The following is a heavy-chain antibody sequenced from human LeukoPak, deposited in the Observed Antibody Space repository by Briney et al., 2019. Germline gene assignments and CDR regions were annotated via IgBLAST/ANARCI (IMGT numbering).Heavy chain of an antibody. J-gene: IGHJ4*02. CDR1: GGSISSYY. D-gene: IGHD1-7*01. CDR3: ARGELLGAFDY. V-gene: IGHV4-59*12. Sequence: SETLSLTCTVSGGSISSYYWSWIRQPPGKGLEWIGYIYYSGSTNYNPSLKSRVTISVDRSKNQFSLKLSSVTAADTAVYYCARGELLGAFDYWGQGTLVTVSS. CDR2: IYYSGST.